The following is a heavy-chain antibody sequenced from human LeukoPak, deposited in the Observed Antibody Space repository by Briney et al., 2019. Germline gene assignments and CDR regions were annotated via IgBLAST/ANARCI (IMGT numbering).Heavy chain of an antibody. V-gene: IGHV3-30*02. Sequence: GGSLRLSCAASGFTFSDYSIHWVRQAPGKGLEWVAFIRYAGNQEYYTDPVKGRFTIPRDNSKNTVYLQMNSLRPEDTAVYYCAKASIYGLQYFDYWGQGTLVTVSS. CDR1: GFTFSDYS. CDR3: AKASIYGLQYFDY. D-gene: IGHD3-10*01. CDR2: IRYAGNQE. J-gene: IGHJ4*02.